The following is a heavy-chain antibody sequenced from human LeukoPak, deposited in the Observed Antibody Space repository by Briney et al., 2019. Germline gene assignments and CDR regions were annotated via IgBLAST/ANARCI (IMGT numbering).Heavy chain of an antibody. CDR2: ISGSGGST. V-gene: IGHV3-23*01. Sequence: PGGSLRLSCAASGFTFSSYAMSWVRQAPVKGLEWVSAISGSGGSTYYADSVKGRFTISRDNSKNTLYLQMNSLRAEDTAVYYCAKRPRDSSSWYRGGYFDYWGQGTLVTVSS. D-gene: IGHD6-13*01. CDR3: AKRPRDSSSWYRGGYFDY. J-gene: IGHJ4*02. CDR1: GFTFSSYA.